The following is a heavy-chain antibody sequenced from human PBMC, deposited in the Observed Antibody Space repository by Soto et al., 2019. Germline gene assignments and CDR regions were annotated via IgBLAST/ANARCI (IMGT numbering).Heavy chain of an antibody. CDR3: ARSLPGTYGSFDL. CDR2: ISGDGSST. D-gene: IGHD1-7*01. Sequence: PGGSLRLSCAASEFTFRSYWMHWVRQSPGKGLVWVSRISGDGSSTSYADSVKGRFTISRDNAKNTMNLQMNSLRAEDKAVYYCARSLPGTYGSFDLWGQGTMVTVSS. V-gene: IGHV3-74*01. J-gene: IGHJ3*01. CDR1: EFTFRSYW.